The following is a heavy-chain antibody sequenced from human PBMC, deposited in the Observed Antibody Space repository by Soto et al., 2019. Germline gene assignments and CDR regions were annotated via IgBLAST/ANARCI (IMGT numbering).Heavy chain of an antibody. Sequence: SETLSLTCGVDGGSFSGYYWSWIRQPPGKGLEWIGEINRSGTTNYNPSLKSRVTISVDTSKNQFSLRLSSVTAADTAVCYCATWTYYDILTGAIYWGQGILVTVSS. CDR2: INRSGTT. CDR3: ATWTYYDILTGAIY. V-gene: IGHV4-34*01. J-gene: IGHJ4*02. D-gene: IGHD3-9*01. CDR1: GGSFSGYY.